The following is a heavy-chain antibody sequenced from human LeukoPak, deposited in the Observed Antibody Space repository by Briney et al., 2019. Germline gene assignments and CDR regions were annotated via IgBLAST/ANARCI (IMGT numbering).Heavy chain of an antibody. D-gene: IGHD7-27*01. CDR3: ARRYELGTYYFDY. CDR2: IHYSGST. CDR1: GASISSYF. Sequence: SETLSLTCSVSGASISSYFWSWIRQPPGKGLEWIAYIHYSGSTYYNPSLKSRVTISVDTSKNQFSLKLSSVTAADTAVYYCARRYELGTYYFDYWGQGTLVTVSS. J-gene: IGHJ4*02. V-gene: IGHV4-59*04.